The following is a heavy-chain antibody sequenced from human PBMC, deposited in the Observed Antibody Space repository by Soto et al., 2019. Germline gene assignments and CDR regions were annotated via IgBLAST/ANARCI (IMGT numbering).Heavy chain of an antibody. CDR1: GFTFSNYA. D-gene: IGHD5-18*01. V-gene: IGHV3-23*01. CDR3: AKESSGYNYGFYNYFDY. J-gene: IGHJ4*02. CDR2: ISSGGTYT. Sequence: PXVSLRLSGAASGFTFSNYAMTWVRQAPGKGLEWVSAISSGGTYTDYADSVKGRFTLSRDNSKNMVYLQMNSLRAEDTAVYHCAKESSGYNYGFYNYFDYWGQGTLVTVSS.